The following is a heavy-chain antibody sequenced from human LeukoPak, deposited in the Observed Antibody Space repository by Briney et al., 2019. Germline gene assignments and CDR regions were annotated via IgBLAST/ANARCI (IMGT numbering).Heavy chain of an antibody. D-gene: IGHD3-22*01. CDR3: ARMVYYYDSRDDAFDI. Sequence: GGSLRLSCAASGFTVSSNYMSWVRQAPGKGLEWVSVIYSGGSTYYADSVKGRFTISRDNSKNTLYLQMNSLRAEDTAVYYCARMVYYYDSRDDAFDIWGQGTMVTVSS. V-gene: IGHV3-53*01. CDR2: IYSGGST. CDR1: GFTVSSNY. J-gene: IGHJ3*02.